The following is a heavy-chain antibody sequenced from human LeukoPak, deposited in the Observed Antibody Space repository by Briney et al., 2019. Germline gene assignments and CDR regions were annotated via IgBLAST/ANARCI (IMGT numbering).Heavy chain of an antibody. V-gene: IGHV4-59*01. CDR2: IYYSGST. Sequence: TSETLSLTCTVSGGSISSYYWSWIRQPPGKGLEWIGYIYYSGSTNYNPSLKSRVTISVDTSKNQFSLKLSSVTAADTAVYYCARVGVRWPDAFDIWGQGTMVTVSS. CDR3: ARVGVRWPDAFDI. CDR1: GGSISSYY. D-gene: IGHD4-23*01. J-gene: IGHJ3*02.